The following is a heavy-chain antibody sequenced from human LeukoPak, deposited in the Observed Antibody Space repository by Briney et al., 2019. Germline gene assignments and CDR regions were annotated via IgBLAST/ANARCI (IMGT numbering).Heavy chain of an antibody. CDR2: IKQDGTEK. CDR1: GGSISSSNSY. J-gene: IGHJ4*02. CDR3: ARLSEMFRGPQVIYYFDF. D-gene: IGHD3-10*01. V-gene: IGHV3-7*01. Sequence: PSETLSLTCTVSGGSISSSNSYWGWIRQPPGKGLEWVANIKQDGTEKYYVDSVKGRFTISRDYARKSLYLQLNSLRAEDTAVYYCARLSEMFRGPQVIYYFDFWGQGTLVTVSS.